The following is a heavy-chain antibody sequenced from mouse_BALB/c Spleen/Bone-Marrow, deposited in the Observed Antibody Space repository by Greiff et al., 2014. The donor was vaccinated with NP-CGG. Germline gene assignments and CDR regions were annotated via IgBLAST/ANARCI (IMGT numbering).Heavy chain of an antibody. V-gene: IGHV5-6-2*01. CDR3: ARRGYDGYFDY. D-gene: IGHD3-1*01. J-gene: IGHJ2*01. Sequence: EVQLVESGGGLVKLGGSLKLPCAASGFTFSSYYMSWVRQTPEKRLELVAAINSNGGSTYYPDTVKGRFTISRDNAKNTLYLQMSSLKSEDTALYYCARRGYDGYFDYWGQGTTLTVSS. CDR2: INSNGGST. CDR1: GFTFSSYY.